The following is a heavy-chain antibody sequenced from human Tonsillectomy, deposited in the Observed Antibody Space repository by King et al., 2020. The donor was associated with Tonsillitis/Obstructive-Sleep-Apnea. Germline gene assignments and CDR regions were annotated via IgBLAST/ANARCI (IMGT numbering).Heavy chain of an antibody. J-gene: IGHJ6*03. V-gene: IGHV3-23*04. CDR2: IRTSDGST. CDR1: GFTFSSHA. D-gene: IGHD6-13*01. CDR3: AKDFDNSIWFLRNYMDV. Sequence: EVQLVESGGGLVQPGGSLRLSCAASGFTFSSHAMSWVRQAPGKGLEWVSVIRTSDGSTDYADSVKGRFTISRDNSRNTLYLQMNSLRAEDTAVYYCAKDFDNSIWFLRNYMDVWGKGTTVTVSS.